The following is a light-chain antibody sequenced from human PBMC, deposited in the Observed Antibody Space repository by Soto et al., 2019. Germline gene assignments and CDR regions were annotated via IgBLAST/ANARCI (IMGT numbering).Light chain of an antibody. CDR2: KAS. V-gene: IGKV1-5*03. CDR1: QNINSW. CDR3: QQYNGYSGT. J-gene: IGKJ2*02. Sequence: GDRVTITCRASQNINSWLAWYQQKPGKAPKLLIYKASNLESGVPSRFSGSASGTEFTLTISSLQPDDLATYYCQQYNGYSGTFGQGTKLEIK.